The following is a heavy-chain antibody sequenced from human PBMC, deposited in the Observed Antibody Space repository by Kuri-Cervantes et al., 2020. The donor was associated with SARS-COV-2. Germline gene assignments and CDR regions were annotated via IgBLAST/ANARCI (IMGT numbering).Heavy chain of an antibody. CDR2: IYYSGST. Sequence: GSLRLSCTVSGGSISSYYWSWIRQPPGQGLEWLGYIYYSGSTKYNPSLESRVTISLDTSRNQLSLKLSSVTAADSAVYYCARSGYYSRGVTYYYMDVWDKGTTVTVSS. J-gene: IGHJ6*03. CDR1: GGSISSYY. V-gene: IGHV4-59*12. D-gene: IGHD3-22*01. CDR3: ARSGYYSRGVTYYYMDV.